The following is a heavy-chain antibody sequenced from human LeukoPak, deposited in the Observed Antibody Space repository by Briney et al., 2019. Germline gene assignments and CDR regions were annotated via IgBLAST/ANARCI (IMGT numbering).Heavy chain of an antibody. D-gene: IGHD4-23*01. CDR3: ATGDYGGIYFDF. V-gene: IGHV1-24*01. CDR2: FTPEHAEA. Sequence: ASVKVSCKVSGYSLTELSVHWVRQAPGIGLEWMGGFTPEHAEATYAQRFQGRVTMTEDTSTGTAYMELSSFRSDDTAVYYCATGDYGGIYFDFWGRGTLVTVSP. J-gene: IGHJ4*02. CDR1: GYSLTELS.